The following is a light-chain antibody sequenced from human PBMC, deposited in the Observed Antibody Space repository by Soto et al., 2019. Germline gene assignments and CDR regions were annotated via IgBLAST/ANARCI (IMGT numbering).Light chain of an antibody. J-gene: IGLJ1*01. Sequence: QSVLTQPPSAPGTPGQRGTISCSGSSSNIGSNTVNWYQQLPGTAPKLLIYNNNQRPSGVPDRFSGSKSGTSASLAISGLQSEDEADYYCAAWDDSLNGLVFGTGTKLTVL. CDR3: AAWDDSLNGLV. CDR2: NNN. CDR1: SSNIGSNT. V-gene: IGLV1-44*01.